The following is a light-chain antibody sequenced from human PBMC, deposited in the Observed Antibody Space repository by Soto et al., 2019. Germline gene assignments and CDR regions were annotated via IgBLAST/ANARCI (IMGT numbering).Light chain of an antibody. CDR1: SSDIGAYDY. J-gene: IGLJ1*01. Sequence: QSALTQADSVSGSPGQSITIACSGTSSDIGAYDYVSWYQQHPGRAPKLIIYEVSHRFSGLSYRFSGSESGNTASLTISVLQAEDEGDYYCTSFAPGRIFVFGSGTKVTVL. V-gene: IGLV2-14*03. CDR3: TSFAPGRIFV. CDR2: EVS.